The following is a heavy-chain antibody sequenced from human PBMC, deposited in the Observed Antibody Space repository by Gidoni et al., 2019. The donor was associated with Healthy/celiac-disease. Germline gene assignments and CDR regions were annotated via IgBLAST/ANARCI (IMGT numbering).Heavy chain of an antibody. CDR3: ASDDPPAVVAYYYGMDV. J-gene: IGHJ6*02. CDR2: ISSSSSTI. D-gene: IGHD2-15*01. V-gene: IGHV3-48*01. Sequence: GKGLEWVSYISSSSSTIYYADSVKGRFTISRDNAKNSLYLQMNSLRAEDTAVYYCASDDPPAVVAYYYGMDVWGQGTTVTVSS.